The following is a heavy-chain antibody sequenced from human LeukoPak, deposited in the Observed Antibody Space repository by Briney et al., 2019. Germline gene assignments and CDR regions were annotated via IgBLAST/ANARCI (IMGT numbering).Heavy chain of an antibody. CDR1: GFTFSSYG. D-gene: IGHD3-22*01. Sequence: GGSLRLSCAASGFTFSSYGMHWVRQAPGKGLEWVAVISYDGSNKYYADSVKGRFTISRDNSKNTLYLQMNSLRAEDTAVYYCARDSAPSYYYDSSGYPFDYWGQGTLVTVSS. CDR3: ARDSAPSYYYDSSGYPFDY. CDR2: ISYDGSNK. V-gene: IGHV3-30*03. J-gene: IGHJ4*02.